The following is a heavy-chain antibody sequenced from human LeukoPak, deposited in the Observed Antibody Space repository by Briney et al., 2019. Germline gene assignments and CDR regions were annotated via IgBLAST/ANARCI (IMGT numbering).Heavy chain of an antibody. D-gene: IGHD2-2*01. J-gene: IGHJ6*02. V-gene: IGHV3-30-3*02. CDR1: GFTFSSFA. Sequence: GGPLSLPCAASGFTFSSFAMHGVRKAPGKGREGWAVISNDGSNKYYADSVKGRFTISRDNSKNTLYLQMNSLRAEDTAVYYCAKTQRDCSSTSCSRYFGMDVWGQGTTVTVSS. CDR2: ISNDGSNK. CDR3: AKTQRDCSSTSCSRYFGMDV.